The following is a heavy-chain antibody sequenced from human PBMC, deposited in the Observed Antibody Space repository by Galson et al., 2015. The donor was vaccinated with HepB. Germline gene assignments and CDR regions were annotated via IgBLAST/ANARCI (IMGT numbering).Heavy chain of an antibody. D-gene: IGHD3-10*01. V-gene: IGHV1-46*03. CDR1: GGTFSSYY. Sequence: SVKVSCKASGGTFSSYYMNWVRQAPGQGLEWMGIINPSGGSTSYAQTFQGRVTMTRDTSTSTVYMELSSLRSEDTAVYYCARADYGSGSYYFDYWGQGTLVTVSS. CDR2: INPSGGST. J-gene: IGHJ4*02. CDR3: ARADYGSGSYYFDY.